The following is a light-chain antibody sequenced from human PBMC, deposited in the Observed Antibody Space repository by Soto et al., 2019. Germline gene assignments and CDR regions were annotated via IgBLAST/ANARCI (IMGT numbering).Light chain of an antibody. CDR2: AAS. CDR3: QQYGSSPWT. V-gene: IGKV3-20*01. CDR1: QRVTYRY. Sequence: ETVLTQSPGTLALSPGERVTLSCRASQRVTYRYLAWYQQKPGQAPRLLIYAASTRATGIPDRFSGSGSGTDFTFTISRLEPGDFAVYYCQQYGSSPWTFGQGPRWKSN. J-gene: IGKJ1*01.